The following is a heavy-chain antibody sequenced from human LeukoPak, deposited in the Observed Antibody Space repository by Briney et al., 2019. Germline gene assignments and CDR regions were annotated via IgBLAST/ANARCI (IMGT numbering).Heavy chain of an antibody. CDR1: GGSISSYY. Sequence: SETLSLTCTVSGGSISSYYWSWIRQPPGKGLEWIGYIYYSGSTNYNPSLKSRVTISVDTSKNQFSLKLSSVTAADTAVYYCARGIGPTDYYYYMDVWGKGTTVTVSS. J-gene: IGHJ6*03. CDR2: IYYSGST. V-gene: IGHV4-59*12. D-gene: IGHD1-14*01. CDR3: ARGIGPTDYYYYMDV.